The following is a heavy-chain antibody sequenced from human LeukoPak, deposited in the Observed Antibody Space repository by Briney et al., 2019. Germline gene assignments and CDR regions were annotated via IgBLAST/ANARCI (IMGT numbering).Heavy chain of an antibody. CDR1: GGSISNYY. Sequence: PSETLSLTCTVSGGSISNYYWSWIRQPAGKGLEWIGRISTGGTTNYNPSLKSRGTMSVDTSKNQFSLKLSSVTAADTAVYYCARGLSGYYDSSGNYYARLANGYFDYWGQGTLVTVSS. D-gene: IGHD3-22*01. CDR2: ISTGGTT. V-gene: IGHV4-4*07. J-gene: IGHJ4*02. CDR3: ARGLSGYYDSSGNYYARLANGYFDY.